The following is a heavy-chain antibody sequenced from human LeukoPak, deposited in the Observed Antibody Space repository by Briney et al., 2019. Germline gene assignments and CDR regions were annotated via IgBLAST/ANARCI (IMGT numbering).Heavy chain of an antibody. J-gene: IGHJ4*02. D-gene: IGHD4-17*01. CDR2: ISYDGSNK. CDR1: GFTFSSYA. CDR3: ARSYGDYAPDDY. Sequence: GGSLRLSCAASGFTFSSYAMHWVRQAPGKGLEWVAVISYDGSNKYYADSVKGRFTISRDNSKNTLYLQMNSLRAEDAAVYYCARSYGDYAPDDYWGQGTLVTVSS. V-gene: IGHV3-30-3*01.